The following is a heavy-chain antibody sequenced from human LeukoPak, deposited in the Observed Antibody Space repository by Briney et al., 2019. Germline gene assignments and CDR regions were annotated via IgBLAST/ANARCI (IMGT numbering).Heavy chain of an antibody. V-gene: IGHV3-23*01. CDR3: AKGGGYCSGGSCYSNYYYGMDV. Sequence: GGSLRLSCAASGFTFGSYWMSWVRQAPGKGLEWVSAISGSGGSTYYADSVKGRFTISRDNSKNTLYLQMNSLRAEDTAVYYCAKGGGYCSGGSCYSNYYYGMDVWGQGTTVTVSS. CDR1: GFTFGSYW. D-gene: IGHD2-15*01. CDR2: ISGSGGST. J-gene: IGHJ6*02.